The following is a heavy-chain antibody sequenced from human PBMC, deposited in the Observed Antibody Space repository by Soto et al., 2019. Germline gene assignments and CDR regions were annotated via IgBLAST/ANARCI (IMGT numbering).Heavy chain of an antibody. V-gene: IGHV4-4*07. Sequence: QVQLQESGPGLVKPSETLSLTCTVSGGSISSYYWSWIRQPAGQGLEWIGRIYTRGSTNYNPSLKSRVTMSVDTSKTQFSLRLSSVTAADTAVYYGARQNWSHYQPLGFDPWGQGTLVTVSS. CDR1: GGSISSYY. CDR2: IYTRGST. CDR3: ARQNWSHYQPLGFDP. D-gene: IGHD1-1*01. J-gene: IGHJ5*02.